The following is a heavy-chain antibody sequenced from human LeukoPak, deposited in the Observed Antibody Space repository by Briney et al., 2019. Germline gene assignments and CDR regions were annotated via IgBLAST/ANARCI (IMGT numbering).Heavy chain of an antibody. Sequence: GGSLRLSCAASGFTFSSYSMSWVRQAPGKGLEWVSSISSSSNYTYYADSLKGRFTISRDNAKNSLYLQMNSLRAEDTAVYYCARDQGGTIGLYHYYYMDVWGKGTTVTVSS. CDR1: GFTFSSYS. CDR3: ARDQGGTIGLYHYYYMDV. J-gene: IGHJ6*03. V-gene: IGHV3-21*01. CDR2: ISSSSNYT. D-gene: IGHD1-7*01.